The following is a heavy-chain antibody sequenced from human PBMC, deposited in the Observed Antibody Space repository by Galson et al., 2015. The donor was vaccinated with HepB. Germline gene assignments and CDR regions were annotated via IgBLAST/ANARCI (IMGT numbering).Heavy chain of an antibody. Sequence: SVKVSCKASGGTFSSYAISWVRQAPGQGLEWMGGIIPIFGTANYAQKFQGRVTITADESTSTAYMELSSLRSEDTAVYYCARTVSDFWSGHPREVYYYYGMDVWGQGTTVTVSS. CDR1: GGTFSSYA. CDR3: ARTVSDFWSGHPREVYYYYGMDV. J-gene: IGHJ6*02. V-gene: IGHV1-69*13. CDR2: IIPIFGTA. D-gene: IGHD3-3*01.